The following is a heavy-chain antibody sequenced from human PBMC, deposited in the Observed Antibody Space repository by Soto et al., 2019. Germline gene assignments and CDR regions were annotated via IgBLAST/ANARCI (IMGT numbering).Heavy chain of an antibody. Sequence: QVQLEESGGGLGKPGGSLRLSCAASGFTFSAVYMSWIRQAPNKGLEYISYISSSGTSANYADSVKGRFTISRDNAKNSLYLQMNSLRAEDTAVYYCARDGGAVTGQCFDYWGQGALVTVSS. CDR2: ISSSGTSA. CDR1: GFTFSAVY. J-gene: IGHJ4*02. V-gene: IGHV3-11*05. D-gene: IGHD6-19*01. CDR3: ARDGGAVTGQCFDY.